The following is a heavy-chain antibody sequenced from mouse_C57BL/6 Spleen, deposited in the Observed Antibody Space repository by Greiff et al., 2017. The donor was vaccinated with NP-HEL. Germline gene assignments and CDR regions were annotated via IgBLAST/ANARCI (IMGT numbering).Heavy chain of an antibody. Sequence: VQLQQPGAELVRPGSSVKLSCKASGYTFTSYWMHWVKQRPIQGLEWIGNIDPSDSETHYNQKFKDKATLTVDKSSSTAYMQLSSLTSEDSAVYYCARRPAGGSGGFDYWGQGTTLTVSS. CDR2: IDPSDSET. CDR3: ARRPAGGSGGFDY. V-gene: IGHV1-52*01. J-gene: IGHJ2*01. CDR1: GYTFTSYW. D-gene: IGHD1-1*01.